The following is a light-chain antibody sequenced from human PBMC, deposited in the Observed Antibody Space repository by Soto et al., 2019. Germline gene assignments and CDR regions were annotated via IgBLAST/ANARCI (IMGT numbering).Light chain of an antibody. V-gene: IGLV2-11*01. J-gene: IGLJ7*01. Sequence: QSALTQPRSVSGSPGQSVTISCTGTSSDVGGYNYVSWYQQHPGKAPKLMIYDVSKRPSGVPDRFSGSKSGNTASLTISGLQAEDEADYYCCSYAGSHAXFGGGXQLXVL. CDR3: CSYAGSHAX. CDR1: SSDVGGYNY. CDR2: DVS.